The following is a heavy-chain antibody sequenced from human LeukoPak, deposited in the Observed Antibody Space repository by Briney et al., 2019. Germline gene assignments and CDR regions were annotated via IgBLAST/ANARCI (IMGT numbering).Heavy chain of an antibody. CDR3: AKEERMATSCY. CDR1: GLTFSSYA. CDR2: ISGRGGSK. D-gene: IGHD5-24*01. Sequence: PGGSLRLSCAASGLTFSSYAMSWVRQAPGKGLEWVSAISGRGGSKYYADSVKGRFTISRDNSKNTLHLQMNSLRAEDTAVYYCAKEERMATSCYWGQGTLVIVSS. J-gene: IGHJ4*02. V-gene: IGHV3-23*01.